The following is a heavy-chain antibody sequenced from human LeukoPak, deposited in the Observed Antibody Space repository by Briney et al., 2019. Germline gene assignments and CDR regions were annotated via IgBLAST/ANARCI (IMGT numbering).Heavy chain of an antibody. Sequence: GGSLRLSCAASGFTFSSDAMHWVRQDPGKGLEWVALISFDGNNKYYADSVKGRFTISRDDSKNTLYLQMNSLRTDDAAVYYCARAGGYASSWAYWGQGTLVTVSS. J-gene: IGHJ4*02. CDR1: GFTFSSDA. CDR2: ISFDGNNK. V-gene: IGHV3-30*04. D-gene: IGHD5-12*01. CDR3: ARAGGYASSWAY.